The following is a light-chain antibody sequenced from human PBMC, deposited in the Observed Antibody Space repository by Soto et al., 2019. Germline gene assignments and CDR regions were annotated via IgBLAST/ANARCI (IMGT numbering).Light chain of an antibody. CDR3: QQYNNWHT. CDR2: DAS. CDR1: QTISSW. Sequence: IPSTHPPAELAGPLAETPTITCRASQTISSWLAWYQQKPGKAPKLLIYDASSLESGVPSRFSGSGSGTEFTLTISSLQSEDFAVYYCQQYNNWHTFGQGTRLEIK. V-gene: IGKV1-5*01. J-gene: IGKJ5*01.